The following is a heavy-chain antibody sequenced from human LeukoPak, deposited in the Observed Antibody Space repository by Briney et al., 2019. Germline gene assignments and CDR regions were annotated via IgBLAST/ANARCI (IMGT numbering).Heavy chain of an antibody. CDR2: IQSKTDGGTT. J-gene: IGHJ5*02. V-gene: IGHV3-15*01. CDR1: GFTFSNAW. D-gene: IGHD1-1*01. Sequence: GGSLRLSCAASGFTFSNAWMSWVRQAPGKGLEWVGRIQSKTDGGTTGYAAPVKGRFTISRDDSKNTVYLQMNSLKIEDTAVYYCTTSPGTGPWGQGTLVTVSS. CDR3: TTSPGTGP.